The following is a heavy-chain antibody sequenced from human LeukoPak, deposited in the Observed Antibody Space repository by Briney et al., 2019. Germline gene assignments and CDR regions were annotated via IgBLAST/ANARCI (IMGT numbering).Heavy chain of an antibody. D-gene: IGHD6-13*01. Sequence: PGGSLRLSCAASGFTFSSYAMHWVRQAPGKGLEWVSGITWNRVTIAYADSVKGRFTISRDNAKNSLYLQMNSLRAEDMALYYCVKGNYYTSSWTPYFDYWGQGALVTVSS. J-gene: IGHJ4*02. CDR3: VKGNYYTSSWTPYFDY. CDR2: ITWNRVTI. V-gene: IGHV3-9*03. CDR1: GFTFSSYA.